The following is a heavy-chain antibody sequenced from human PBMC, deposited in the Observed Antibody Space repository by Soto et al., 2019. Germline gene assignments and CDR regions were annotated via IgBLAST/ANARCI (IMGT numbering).Heavy chain of an antibody. J-gene: IGHJ3*02. Sequence: GESLKISCKGSGYSFTSYWIGWVRQMPGKGLEWMGIIYPGDSDTRYSPSFQGQVTISADKSISTASLQWSSLKSSDTAMYYCARGRGYSYGPDAFDIWGQGTMVTVSS. CDR1: GYSFTSYW. D-gene: IGHD5-18*01. CDR2: IYPGDSDT. CDR3: ARGRGYSYGPDAFDI. V-gene: IGHV5-51*01.